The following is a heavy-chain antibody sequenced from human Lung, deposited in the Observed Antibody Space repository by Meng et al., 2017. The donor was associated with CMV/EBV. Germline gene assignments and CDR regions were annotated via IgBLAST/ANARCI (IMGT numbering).Heavy chain of an antibody. J-gene: IGHJ3*02. CDR3: ARGSVVVPAAIWVKRAFDI. Sequence: SXTLSLTCAVYGGSFSGYYWSWIRQPPGKGLEWIGEINHSGSTNYNPSLKSRVTISVDTSKNQFSLKLSSVTAADTAVYYCARGSVVVPAAIWVKRAFDIWGQGXMVTVSS. D-gene: IGHD2-2*02. CDR2: INHSGST. V-gene: IGHV4-34*01. CDR1: GGSFSGYY.